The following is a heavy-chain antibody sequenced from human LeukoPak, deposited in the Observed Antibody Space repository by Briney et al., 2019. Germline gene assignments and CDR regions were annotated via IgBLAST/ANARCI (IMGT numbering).Heavy chain of an antibody. CDR2: IWYGGSNK. D-gene: IGHD1-26*01. CDR1: GFTFSSYG. Sequence: GGSLRLSCAASGFTFSSYGMHWVRQAPGKGLEWVAVIWYGGSNKYYADSVKGRFTISRDNSKNTLYLQMNSLRAEDTAVYYCAREHTTSPSFDYWGQGTLVTVSS. J-gene: IGHJ4*02. V-gene: IGHV3-33*08. CDR3: AREHTTSPSFDY.